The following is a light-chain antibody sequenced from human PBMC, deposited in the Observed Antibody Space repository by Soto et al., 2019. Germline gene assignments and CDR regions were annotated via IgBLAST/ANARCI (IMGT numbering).Light chain of an antibody. Sequence: IVMTQTRATVSVSPEERATLSCRASQSVSSSYLAWYQQKPGQAPRLLIYGASSRATGIPDRFSGSGSGTDFTLTISRLEPEDFAVYYCQQYGSSPWTFGQGTKVDIK. V-gene: IGKV3-20*01. CDR1: QSVSSSY. J-gene: IGKJ1*01. CDR2: GAS. CDR3: QQYGSSPWT.